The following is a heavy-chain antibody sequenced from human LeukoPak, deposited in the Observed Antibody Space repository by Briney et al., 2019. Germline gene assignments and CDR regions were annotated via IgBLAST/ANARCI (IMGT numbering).Heavy chain of an antibody. J-gene: IGHJ6*03. Sequence: GGSLRLSCAASGFTFSSYAMHWVRQAPGKGLEWVAVISYDGSNKYYADSVKGRFTISRDNSKNTLYLQMNSLRAEDTAVYYCASSGCSGGSCYFPNYYMDVWGKGTTVTISS. CDR1: GFTFSSYA. CDR3: ASSGCSGGSCYFPNYYMDV. D-gene: IGHD2-15*01. V-gene: IGHV3-30*04. CDR2: ISYDGSNK.